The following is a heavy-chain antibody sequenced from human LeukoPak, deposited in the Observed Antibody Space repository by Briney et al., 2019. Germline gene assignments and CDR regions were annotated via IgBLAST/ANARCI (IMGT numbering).Heavy chain of an antibody. Sequence: VASVKVSCKASGYTFTSYDINWVRQATGQGLEWMGWMNPNSGNTGYAQKFQGRVTMTRNTSISTAYMELRSLRSDDTAVYYCARALGHSSSWSDYWGQGTLVTVSP. V-gene: IGHV1-8*01. CDR2: MNPNSGNT. J-gene: IGHJ4*02. CDR3: ARALGHSSSWSDY. D-gene: IGHD6-13*01. CDR1: GYTFTSYD.